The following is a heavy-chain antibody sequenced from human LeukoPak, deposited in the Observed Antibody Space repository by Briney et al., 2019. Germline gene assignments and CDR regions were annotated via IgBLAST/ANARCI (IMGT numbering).Heavy chain of an antibody. CDR1: GGSISSYY. CDR3: ARLNKYSGSYYTLDY. Sequence: SETLSLTCTVSGGSISSYYWSWIRQPPGKGLAWIGYIYFSGSTNYNPSLKSRVTISVDTSKNQFSLKLSSVTAADTAVYYCARLNKYSGSYYTLDYWGQGTLVTVSS. V-gene: IGHV4-59*08. D-gene: IGHD1-26*01. CDR2: IYFSGST. J-gene: IGHJ4*02.